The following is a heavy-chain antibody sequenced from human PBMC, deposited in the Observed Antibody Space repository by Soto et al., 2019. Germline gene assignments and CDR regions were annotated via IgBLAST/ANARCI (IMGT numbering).Heavy chain of an antibody. CDR3: TRAALYNRGHCWFDP. J-gene: IGHJ5*02. Sequence: PSETLSLTCIVSGDSINSTDHYWSWVRQRPGRGLEWMGYIFYLCSAYYNPSLESRLSMSVDTSKNQFSLKLTSVIAADTAVYYCTRAALYNRGHCWFDPWGQGTLVTVSS. CDR1: GDSINSTDHY. D-gene: IGHD3-10*01. CDR2: IFYLCSA. V-gene: IGHV4-31*03.